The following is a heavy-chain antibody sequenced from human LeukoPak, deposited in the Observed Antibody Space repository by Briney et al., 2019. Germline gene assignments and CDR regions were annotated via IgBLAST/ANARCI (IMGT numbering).Heavy chain of an antibody. Sequence: PGGSLRLSCAASGFTVSSNYMSWVRQAPGKGLEWVSVIYSGGSTYYADSVKGRFTISRDNSKNTLYLQMNSLRAEDTAVYYCEGTGKYYDSSGYGFRFDYWGQGTLVTVSS. CDR2: IYSGGST. D-gene: IGHD3-22*01. CDR1: GFTVSSNY. V-gene: IGHV3-53*01. CDR3: EGTGKYYDSSGYGFRFDY. J-gene: IGHJ4*02.